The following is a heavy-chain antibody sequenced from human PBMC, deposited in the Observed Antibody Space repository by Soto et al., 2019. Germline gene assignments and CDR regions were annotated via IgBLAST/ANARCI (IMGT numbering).Heavy chain of an antibody. CDR1: GFTFSSYS. CDR2: ISSSSSTI. Sequence: GGSMRLSCAASGFTFSSYSMNWVRQTPGKGLEWVSYISSSSSTIYYADSVKGRFTISRDNAKNSLYLQMNSLRAEDTAVYYCAREYDFWSGYYSYVDVWGKGTTVTVSS. CDR3: AREYDFWSGYYSYVDV. V-gene: IGHV3-48*01. D-gene: IGHD3-3*01. J-gene: IGHJ6*03.